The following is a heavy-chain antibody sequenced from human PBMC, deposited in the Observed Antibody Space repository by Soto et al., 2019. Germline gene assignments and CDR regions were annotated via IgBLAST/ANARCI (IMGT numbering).Heavy chain of an antibody. Sequence: SLRLSCAASGFTFSSYAMNWVRQAPGKGLEWVSSISSSSSYIYYADSVKGRFTISRDNAKNSLYLQMNSLRAEDTAVYYCASNSGPGIAAAGRDLSWGQGTLVTVSS. CDR1: GFTFSSYA. J-gene: IGHJ5*02. CDR3: ASNSGPGIAAAGRDLS. D-gene: IGHD6-13*01. CDR2: ISSSSSYI. V-gene: IGHV3-21*01.